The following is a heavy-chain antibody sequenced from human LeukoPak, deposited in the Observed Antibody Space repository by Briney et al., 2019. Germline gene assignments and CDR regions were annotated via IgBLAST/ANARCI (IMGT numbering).Heavy chain of an antibody. Sequence: GESLRLSCVASGFTFSSHRMNWVRQAPGKGLEWVSSISRSPSYIYYVDSVKGRFTISRDNTKNSLYLQMNSLRAEDTAVYYCARGYSSGGSCYAFFDYWGQGTLVTVSS. J-gene: IGHJ4*02. D-gene: IGHD2-15*01. CDR2: ISRSPSYI. CDR3: ARGYSSGGSCYAFFDY. CDR1: GFTFSSHR. V-gene: IGHV3-21*01.